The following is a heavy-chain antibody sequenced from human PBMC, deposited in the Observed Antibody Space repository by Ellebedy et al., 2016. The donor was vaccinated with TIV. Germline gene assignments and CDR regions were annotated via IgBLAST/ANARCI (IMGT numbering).Heavy chain of an antibody. Sequence: GESLKISXAASGFTFSSYGMHWVRQAPGKGLEWVAVISYDGSNKYYADSVKGRFTISRDNSKNTLYLQMNSLRAEDTAVYYCAKDYYDSSGYYHLDYWGQGTLVTVSS. J-gene: IGHJ4*02. CDR3: AKDYYDSSGYYHLDY. CDR2: ISYDGSNK. D-gene: IGHD3-22*01. V-gene: IGHV3-30*18. CDR1: GFTFSSYG.